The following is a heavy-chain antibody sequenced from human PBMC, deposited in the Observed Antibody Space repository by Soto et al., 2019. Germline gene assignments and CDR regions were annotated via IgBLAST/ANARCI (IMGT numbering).Heavy chain of an antibody. CDR3: AMVDNYVAPTPQDV. V-gene: IGHV1-18*01. CDR2: ISPYSGNT. D-gene: IGHD3-16*01. CDR1: GYIFVNYG. J-gene: IGHJ6*02. Sequence: QVQLVQSGDEVRKPGSSVKVSCKASGYIFVNYGIAWVRQAPGQGLEWMGWISPYSGNTHYASKGQGRRTMTSDTSTCTAYMDLGSLTSADTVVYDCAMVDNYVAPTPQDVWGQGTTVTVSS.